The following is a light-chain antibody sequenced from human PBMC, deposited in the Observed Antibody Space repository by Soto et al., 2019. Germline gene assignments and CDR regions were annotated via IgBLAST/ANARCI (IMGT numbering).Light chain of an antibody. CDR3: CSYAGSYTGV. CDR1: SSDVGAYKY. V-gene: IGLV2-11*01. Sequence: QSVLTHPRSVSGSPGQSLTISCTGTSSDVGAYKYVSWYQQHPGKAPKLMIYDVSKRPSGVPDRFSGSKSGNTASLTISGLQADDEADYYCCSYAGSYTGVFGGGTKLTVL. J-gene: IGLJ3*02. CDR2: DVS.